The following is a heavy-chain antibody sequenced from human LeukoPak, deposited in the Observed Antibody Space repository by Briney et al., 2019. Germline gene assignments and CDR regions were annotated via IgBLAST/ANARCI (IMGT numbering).Heavy chain of an antibody. Sequence: ASVKVSCKASGYTFTRYYMHWVRQAPGQGLEWMGWINPNSGGTNYAQKFQGRVTMTRDTSISTAYMELSRLRSDDTAVYYCARGRMVRGVGWFDPWGQGTLVTVSS. CDR3: ARGRMVRGVGWFDP. V-gene: IGHV1-2*02. J-gene: IGHJ5*02. CDR1: GYTFTRYY. D-gene: IGHD3-10*01. CDR2: INPNSGGT.